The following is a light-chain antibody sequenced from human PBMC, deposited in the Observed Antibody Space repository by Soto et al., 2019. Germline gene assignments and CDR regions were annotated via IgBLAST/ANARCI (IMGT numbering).Light chain of an antibody. J-gene: IGKJ1*01. CDR2: GAS. CDR1: QDIVNN. Sequence: EIVMTQSPATLSVSPGEGATLSCRASQDIVNNLAWYQQKPGQAPRLLIYGASTRAAGIPARFSGSGSGTEFTLTISSLQSEDFAIYLCLQYNNWPRTFGQGTRMEFK. V-gene: IGKV3-15*01. CDR3: LQYNNWPRT.